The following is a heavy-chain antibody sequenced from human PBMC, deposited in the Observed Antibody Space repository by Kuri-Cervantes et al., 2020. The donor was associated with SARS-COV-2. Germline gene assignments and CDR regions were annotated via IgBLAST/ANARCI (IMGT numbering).Heavy chain of an antibody. D-gene: IGHD3-22*01. V-gene: IGHV3-30-3*01. CDR2: ISYDGSNK. Sequence: LSLTCAASGFTFSSYAMHWVRQAPGKGLEWVAVISYDGSNKYYADSVKGRFTISRDNSKNTLYLQMNSLRAEDTAVYYCAKGSYYYDSSGYPYFDYWGQGTLVTVSS. CDR1: GFTFSSYA. CDR3: AKGSYYYDSSGYPYFDY. J-gene: IGHJ4*02.